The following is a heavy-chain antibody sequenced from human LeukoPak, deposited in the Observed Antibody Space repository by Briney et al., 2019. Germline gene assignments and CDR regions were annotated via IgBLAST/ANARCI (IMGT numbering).Heavy chain of an antibody. CDR1: GFTFSSYA. CDR3: ARAIVTTGLFDY. V-gene: IGHV3-11*01. Sequence: GGSLRLSCAASGFTFSSYAMSWIRQAPGKRLEWVSHISTSGVDRYYADSVKGRFSVSRDNARNSLFLQINSLGAEDTAVYYCARAIVTTGLFDYWGRGTLVTVSS. CDR2: ISTSGVDR. J-gene: IGHJ4*01. D-gene: IGHD3-9*01.